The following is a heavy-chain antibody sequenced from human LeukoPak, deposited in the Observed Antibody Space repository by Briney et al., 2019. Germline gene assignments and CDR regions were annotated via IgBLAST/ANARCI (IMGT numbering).Heavy chain of an antibody. Sequence: PGGSLRLSCAASGFTFTGCGMHWVRQAPGKGLEWVAFIRYDGSTTYYADSVKGRFTISRDNSKNTLYLQMNSLRSEDTAVYYCGKDLRYSADYWGQGTLLTVSS. CDR3: GKDLRYSADY. V-gene: IGHV3-30*02. D-gene: IGHD3-9*01. CDR2: IRYDGSTT. J-gene: IGHJ4*02. CDR1: GFTFTGCG.